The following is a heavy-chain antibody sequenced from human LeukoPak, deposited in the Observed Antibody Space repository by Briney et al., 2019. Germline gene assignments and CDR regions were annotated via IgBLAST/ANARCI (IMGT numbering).Heavy chain of an antibody. CDR2: ISWNSGSI. V-gene: IGHV3-9*01. CDR3: AKGQWADY. Sequence: GGSLRLSCAASGFTFDDYAMHWVRQASGKGLEWVSGISWNSGSIGYADSVKGRFTISGDNAKNSLYLQMNSLRAEDTALYYCAKGQWADYWGQGTLVTVSS. CDR1: GFTFDDYA. D-gene: IGHD6-19*01. J-gene: IGHJ4*02.